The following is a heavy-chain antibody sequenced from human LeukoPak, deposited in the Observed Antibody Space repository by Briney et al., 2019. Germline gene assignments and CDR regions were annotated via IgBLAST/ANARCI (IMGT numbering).Heavy chain of an antibody. CDR2: IGISSNKI. V-gene: IGHV3-21*01. D-gene: IGHD4-11*01. J-gene: IGHJ4*02. Sequence: GSLRLSCAASGFTLRSYTMNWVRQAPGKGLEWVSSIGISSNKIYYADSVKGRFIISRDNSKNTLYLQMNSLRAEDTAVYYCARSTTTVRFDYWGQGTLVTVSS. CDR3: ARSTTTVRFDY. CDR1: GFTLRSYT.